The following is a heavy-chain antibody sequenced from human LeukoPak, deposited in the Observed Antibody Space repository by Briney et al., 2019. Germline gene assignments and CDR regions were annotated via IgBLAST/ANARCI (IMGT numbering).Heavy chain of an antibody. CDR2: IYTSGST. CDR3: ARDPDPSYCYFDL. Sequence: PSETLSLTCTVSGGSISSYYWSWLRQPAGKGLEWIGRIYTSGSTNYNPSLKSRLTMSVDTSKNQFSLRLSSATAADTAVYYCARDPDPSYCYFDLWGRGTLVTVSS. V-gene: IGHV4-4*07. CDR1: GGSISSYY. J-gene: IGHJ2*01.